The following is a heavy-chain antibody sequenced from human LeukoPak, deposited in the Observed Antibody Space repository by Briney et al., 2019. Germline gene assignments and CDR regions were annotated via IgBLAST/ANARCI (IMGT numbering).Heavy chain of an antibody. V-gene: IGHV3-9*01. J-gene: IGHJ3*02. CDR2: ISWNSGSI. Sequence: GRSLRLSCAASGFTFDDYAMHWVRQAPGKGLEWVSGISWNSGSIGYADSVKGRFTISRDNAKNSLYLQMNSLRAEDTALYYCAKDTRGWAHDAFDIWGQGTMVTVSS. CDR3: AKDTRGWAHDAFDI. D-gene: IGHD6-19*01. CDR1: GFTFDDYA.